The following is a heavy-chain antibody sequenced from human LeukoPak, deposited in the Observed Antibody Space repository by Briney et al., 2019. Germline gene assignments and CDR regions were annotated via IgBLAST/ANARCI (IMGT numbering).Heavy chain of an antibody. CDR2: ISASATAT. Sequence: GGTLRLSCAASGFTFISYGMSWVRQAPGEGLEWVSSISASATATYYADSVKGRFTISRDNPKNTLHLQMNSLRAEDTAVYFCAKAISSPGYTSGWAGIDYWGQGALVTVSS. V-gene: IGHV3-23*01. J-gene: IGHJ4*02. CDR3: AKAISSPGYTSGWAGIDY. CDR1: GFTFISYG. D-gene: IGHD6-19*01.